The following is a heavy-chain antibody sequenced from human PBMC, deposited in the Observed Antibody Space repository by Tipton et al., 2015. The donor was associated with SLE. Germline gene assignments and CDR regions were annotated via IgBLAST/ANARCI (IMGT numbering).Heavy chain of an antibody. CDR2: FDPEDGET. Sequence: QLVQSGAEVKKPGASVKVSCKVSGYTLSELYMHWVRQAPGIGLEWMGGFDPEDGETIYAQNFQGRVTMTEDTSTDTAYMELSSLRSEDTAVYYCASPPYGGSHDVFDIWGQGTTVTVSS. J-gene: IGHJ3*02. CDR1: GYTLSELY. CDR3: ASPPYGGSHDVFDI. D-gene: IGHD1-26*01. V-gene: IGHV1-24*01.